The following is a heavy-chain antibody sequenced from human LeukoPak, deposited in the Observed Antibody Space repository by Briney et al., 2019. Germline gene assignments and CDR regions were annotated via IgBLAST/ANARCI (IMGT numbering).Heavy chain of an antibody. Sequence: PGRSLRLSCAASGFTFSNAWMSWVRQAPGKGLEWVGRIKSKTDGGTTDYAAPVKGRFTISRDDSKNTLYLQMNSLKTEDTAVYYCTTESSGYYDFWSGYYYYFDYWGQGTLVTVSS. D-gene: IGHD3-3*01. V-gene: IGHV3-15*01. CDR2: IKSKTDGGTT. J-gene: IGHJ4*02. CDR3: TTESSGYYDFWSGYYYYFDY. CDR1: GFTFSNAW.